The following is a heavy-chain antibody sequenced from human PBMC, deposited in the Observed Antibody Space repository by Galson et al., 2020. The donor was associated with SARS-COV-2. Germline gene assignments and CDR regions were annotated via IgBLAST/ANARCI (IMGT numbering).Heavy chain of an antibody. CDR1: NGSNSSDY. Sequence: SETLSLTCSVSNGSNSSDYWAWIRQTPGKGLEWIGFFHSDGSTNYNPSLKSRVTISVDTSKNRFSLKLSSLTAADTAVYFCARYTTSSVSFDYWGQGTLVTVSS. CDR3: ARYTTSSVSFDY. J-gene: IGHJ4*02. V-gene: IGHV4-4*08. CDR2: FHSDGST. D-gene: IGHD6-6*01.